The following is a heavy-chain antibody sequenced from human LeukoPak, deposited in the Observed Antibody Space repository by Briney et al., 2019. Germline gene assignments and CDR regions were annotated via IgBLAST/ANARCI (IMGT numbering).Heavy chain of an antibody. D-gene: IGHD4-11*01. CDR3: ARIQVTTTIRGIDAFDI. J-gene: IGHJ3*02. Sequence: TLSLTCTVSGGSVSSGSYYWSWIRQPPGKALEWLALIDWDDDKYYSTSLKTRLTISKDTSKNQVVLTMTNMDPVDTATYYCARIQVTTTIRGIDAFDIWGQGTMVTVSS. V-gene: IGHV2-70*01. CDR1: GGSVSSGSYY. CDR2: IDWDDDK.